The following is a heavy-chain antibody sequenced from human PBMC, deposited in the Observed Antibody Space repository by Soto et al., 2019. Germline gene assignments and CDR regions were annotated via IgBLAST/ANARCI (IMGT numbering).Heavy chain of an antibody. CDR3: AKWLVGLSGAPDY. J-gene: IGHJ4*02. Sequence: EVQLLESGGGLVQPGESLRLCCTASGFTFSIYAMSWVRQAPGKGLEWVSAIGGSGANTYYADSVKGRFTISRDNSENTLYLQMNSLRAEDTAVYYCAKWLVGLSGAPDYWGQGTLVTVSS. CDR1: GFTFSIYA. V-gene: IGHV3-23*01. D-gene: IGHD1-26*01. CDR2: IGGSGANT.